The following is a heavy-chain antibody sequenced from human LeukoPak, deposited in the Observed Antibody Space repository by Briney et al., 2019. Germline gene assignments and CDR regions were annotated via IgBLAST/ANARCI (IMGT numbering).Heavy chain of an antibody. Sequence: GGSLRLSCAASGITFSGYDMNWVRQAPGKGLEWVSYISSAGSTIYYADSVKGRFTISRDNAKNSLYLQMNSLRDEDTAVYYCARYFHGMDVWGRGTTVTVSS. CDR1: GITFSGYD. CDR3: ARYFHGMDV. J-gene: IGHJ6*02. D-gene: IGHD3-9*01. V-gene: IGHV3-48*02. CDR2: ISSAGSTI.